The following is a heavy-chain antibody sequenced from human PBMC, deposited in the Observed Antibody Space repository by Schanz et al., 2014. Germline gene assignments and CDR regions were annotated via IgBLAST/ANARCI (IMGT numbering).Heavy chain of an antibody. V-gene: IGHV3-74*01. D-gene: IGHD3-10*01. J-gene: IGHJ5*02. Sequence: EVQLVESGGGLVQPGGSLRLSCAASGFTFSSYWMHWVRQVPGKGLVWVSRIKSDGSSTSYADSVKGRFTISRDNAKSTLYLQMNSLRAEDTAVYYCARPALWFGDNCFDPWGQGTLXTVSS. CDR1: GFTFSSYW. CDR2: IKSDGSST. CDR3: ARPALWFGDNCFDP.